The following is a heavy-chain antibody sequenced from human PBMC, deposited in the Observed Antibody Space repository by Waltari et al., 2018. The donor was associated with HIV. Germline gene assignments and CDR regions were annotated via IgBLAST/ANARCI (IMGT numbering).Heavy chain of an antibody. D-gene: IGHD3-10*01. CDR2: IYSRGGA. CDR1: GDPMTSYY. Sequence: QVQLQESGPGLLKPSETLSLTCSVPGDPMTSYYWAWLRQPPGQGREWIGSIYSRGGASYSPSLQSRLTISVDTSKNQFSLKLSSVTAADTAVYYCARYGSGHRHFGYWGQGTLVIVSS. V-gene: IGHV4-59*01. CDR3: ARYGSGHRHFGY. J-gene: IGHJ4*02.